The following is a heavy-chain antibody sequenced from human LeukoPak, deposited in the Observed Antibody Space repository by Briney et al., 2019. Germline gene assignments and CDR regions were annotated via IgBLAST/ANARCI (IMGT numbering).Heavy chain of an antibody. Sequence: PGGSLRLSCAASGFTFRNYGMHWVRQAPGKGLEWLAFIRYDGSNKYYVDSVNGRFTISRDNSKNTLYLQMNSLRAVDTAVYYCAKDRQWLVPGAFDIWGQGTMVTVSS. J-gene: IGHJ3*02. CDR3: AKDRQWLVPGAFDI. V-gene: IGHV3-30*02. CDR1: GFTFRNYG. CDR2: IRYDGSNK. D-gene: IGHD6-19*01.